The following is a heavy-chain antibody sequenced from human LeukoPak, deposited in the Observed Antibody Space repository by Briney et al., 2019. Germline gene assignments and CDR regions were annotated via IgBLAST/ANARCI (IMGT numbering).Heavy chain of an antibody. CDR3: ARESSSPPVWGGDSSGYRYWDDY. CDR1: GGSISSSSYY. J-gene: IGHJ4*02. V-gene: IGHV4-39*07. Sequence: SETLSLTCTVSGGSISSSSYYWGWIRQPPGKGLEWIGSIYYSGSTYYNPSLKSRVTISVDTSKNQFSLKLSSVTAADTAVYYCARESSSPPVWGGDSSGYRYWDDYWGQGTLVTVSS. CDR2: IYYSGST. D-gene: IGHD3-22*01.